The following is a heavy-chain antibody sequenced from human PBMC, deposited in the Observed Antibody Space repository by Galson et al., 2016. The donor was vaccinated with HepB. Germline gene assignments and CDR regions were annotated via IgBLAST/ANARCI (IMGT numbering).Heavy chain of an antibody. Sequence: SVKVSCKASGYTFTRYYIHRVRQAPGQGLEWMVVINPSGGSTNYTQKLQGRVTMIRDTSTSTVYMELSSLSSADTAVDFCAKGGYYDSSGSVRCWGQGTLVTVSS. V-gene: IGHV1-46*01. CDR3: AKGGYYDSSGSVRC. CDR1: GYTFTRYY. J-gene: IGHJ4*02. CDR2: INPSGGST. D-gene: IGHD3-22*01.